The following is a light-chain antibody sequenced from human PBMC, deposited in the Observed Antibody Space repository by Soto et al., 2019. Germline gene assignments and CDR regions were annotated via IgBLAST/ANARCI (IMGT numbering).Light chain of an antibody. CDR3: QRSDISIDG. V-gene: IGKV1-5*03. CDR2: KAS. CDR1: ETISSW. J-gene: IGKJ1*01. Sequence: NRVSQSPSTLSGAVGDRDTITCRASETISSWLACYQQKPGKAPKLLIYKASTLKSGVPSRFSGSGSGTEFTLTISSLQADDFTTSNSQRSDISIDGFGHGTMVDIK.